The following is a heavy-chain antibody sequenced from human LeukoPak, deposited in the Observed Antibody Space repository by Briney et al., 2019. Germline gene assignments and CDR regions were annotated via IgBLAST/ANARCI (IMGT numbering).Heavy chain of an antibody. CDR2: INHSGST. Sequence: SETLSLTCAVYGGSFSGYYWSWIRQPPGKGLEWIGEINHSGSTNYNPSLKSRVTISVDTSKNQVSLKLSSVTAADTAVYYCARGTHVIPHDYWGQGTLVTVSS. CDR1: GGSFSGYY. V-gene: IGHV4-34*01. J-gene: IGHJ4*02. CDR3: ARGTHVIPHDY.